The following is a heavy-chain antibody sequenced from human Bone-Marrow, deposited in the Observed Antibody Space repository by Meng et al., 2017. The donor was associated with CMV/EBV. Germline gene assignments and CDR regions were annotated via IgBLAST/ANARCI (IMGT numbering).Heavy chain of an antibody. CDR1: GFTFSSYS. CDR2: ISSSSSSI. D-gene: IGHD1-26*01. Sequence: GGSLRLSCAASGFTFSSYSMNWVRQAPGKGLEWVSSISSSSSSIYYADSVKGRFTISRDNAKNSLYLQMNSLRAEDTAVYYCARELHGAGATLDYYYYGMDVWGQGSTVTVSS. V-gene: IGHV3-21*01. J-gene: IGHJ6*02. CDR3: ARELHGAGATLDYYYYGMDV.